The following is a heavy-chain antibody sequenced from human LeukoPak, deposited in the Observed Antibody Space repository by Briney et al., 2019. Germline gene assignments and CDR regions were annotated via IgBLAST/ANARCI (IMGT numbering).Heavy chain of an antibody. D-gene: IGHD1-26*01. CDR2: INSDGSST. Sequence: GGSLRLSCAASGFTFSSYWMDWVRQVPGKGLVWVSRINSDGSSTRYADSVKGRFTIPRDNAKNTLYLQMNSLRVEDTAVYYCTREALGYWFDPWGQGILVTVSS. CDR3: TREALGYWFDP. V-gene: IGHV3-74*01. CDR1: GFTFSSYW. J-gene: IGHJ5*02.